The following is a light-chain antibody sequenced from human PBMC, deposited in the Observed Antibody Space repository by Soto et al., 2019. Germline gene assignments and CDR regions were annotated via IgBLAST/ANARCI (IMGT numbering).Light chain of an antibody. CDR3: QQYGSSPPLT. CDR2: GAS. V-gene: IGKV3-20*01. Sequence: EIVLTQSPGTLSLSPGERATLSCRASQSVSSSLAWYQQKPGQAPRLVIYGASSRATGIPDRFSGSGSGTDFTLAISILEPEDFAVYYCQQYGSSPPLTFGGGTKVEIK. CDR1: QSVSSS. J-gene: IGKJ4*01.